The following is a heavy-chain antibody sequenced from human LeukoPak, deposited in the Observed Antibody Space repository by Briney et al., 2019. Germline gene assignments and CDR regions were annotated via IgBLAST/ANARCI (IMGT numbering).Heavy chain of an antibody. D-gene: IGHD3-22*01. V-gene: IGHV3-21*01. J-gene: IGHJ4*02. CDR2: ISSSSSYI. CDR3: ARDKEVSHYYDSSGTFDY. Sequence: GGSLRLSCAASGFPFSSYSMNWVRQAPGKGLEWVSSISSSSSYIYYAGSVKGRFTISRDNAKDSLYLQMNSLRAEDTAVYYCARDKEVSHYYDSSGTFDYWGQGTLVTVSS. CDR1: GFPFSSYS.